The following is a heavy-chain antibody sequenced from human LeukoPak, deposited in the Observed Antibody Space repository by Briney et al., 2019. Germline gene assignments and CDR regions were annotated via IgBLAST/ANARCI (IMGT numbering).Heavy chain of an antibody. V-gene: IGHV4-59*12. CDR2: IFYSGST. CDR3: AREIAAAGTGGGAFDI. J-gene: IGHJ3*02. CDR1: GGSISTYY. Sequence: SETLSLTCTVSGGSISTYYWSWIRQPPGKGLEWIGYIFYSGSTNYNPSLKSRVIIPVDTSKNQFSLKLNSVTAADTALYYCAREIAAAGTGGGAFDIWGQGTMVTVSS. D-gene: IGHD6-13*01.